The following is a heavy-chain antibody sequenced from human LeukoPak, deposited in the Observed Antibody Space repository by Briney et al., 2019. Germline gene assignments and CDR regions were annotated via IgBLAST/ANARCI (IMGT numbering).Heavy chain of an antibody. CDR1: GYTFTSYY. CDR3: ARYGSGSYYKTPPTHNAFDI. Sequence: ASVKVSCKASGYTFTSYYMHWVRQAPGQGLEWMGIINPSGGSTSYAQKFQGRVTMTRDMSTSTVYMELSSLRSEDTAVYYCARYGSGSYYKTPPTHNAFDIWGQGTMVTVSS. V-gene: IGHV1-46*01. J-gene: IGHJ3*02. CDR2: INPSGGST. D-gene: IGHD3-10*01.